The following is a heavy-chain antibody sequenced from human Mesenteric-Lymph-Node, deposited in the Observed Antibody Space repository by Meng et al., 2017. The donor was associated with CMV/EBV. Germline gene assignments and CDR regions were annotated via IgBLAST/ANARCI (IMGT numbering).Heavy chain of an antibody. CDR3: ARGSDIPVNNY. CDR2: INHSGVP. V-gene: IGHV4-34*01. J-gene: IGHJ4*02. D-gene: IGHD2-15*01. Sequence: QVQLQQWGAGLLKPSETLSLTCAVYGGSFRGYYWSWIRQPPGKGLEWIGEINHSGVPNYNPSLKSRVTISLDRSKNQFSLKLSSVTAEDTAVYYCARGSDIPVNNYWGQGTLVTVSS. CDR1: GGSFRGYY.